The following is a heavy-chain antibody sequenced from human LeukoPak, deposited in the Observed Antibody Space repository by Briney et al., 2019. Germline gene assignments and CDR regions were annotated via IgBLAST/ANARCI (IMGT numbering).Heavy chain of an antibody. CDR3: AGNYYGSGSYYSEDRY. V-gene: IGHV4-4*07. J-gene: IGHJ4*02. CDR2: IYTSGST. CDR1: GYSIISDYF. D-gene: IGHD3-10*01. Sequence: SETLSLTCTVSGYSIISDYFWGWIRQPAGKGLEWIGRIYTSGSTNYSPSLKSRVTMSVDTSKNQFSLKLSSVTAADTAVYYCAGNYYGSGSYYSEDRYWGQGTLVTVSS.